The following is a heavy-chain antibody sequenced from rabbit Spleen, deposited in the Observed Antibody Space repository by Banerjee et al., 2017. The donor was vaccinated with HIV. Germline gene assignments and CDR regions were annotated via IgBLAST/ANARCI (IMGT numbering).Heavy chain of an antibody. D-gene: IGHD4-1*01. CDR3: ARNANGGWDL. Sequence: QEQLKATGGGLVQPGGSLSLSCKASGFDFSNYGMTWVRQAPGKGLEWIGYIEPIFGNTYYANWVNGRFTISSHNAQNTLYLQLSSPTAADTATYFCARNANGGWDLWGPGTLVTVS. CDR1: GFDFSNYG. V-gene: IGHV1S47*01. J-gene: IGHJ4*01. CDR2: IEPIFGNT.